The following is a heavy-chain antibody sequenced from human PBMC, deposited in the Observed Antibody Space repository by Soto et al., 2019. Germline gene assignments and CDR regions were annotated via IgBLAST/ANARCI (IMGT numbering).Heavy chain of an antibody. D-gene: IGHD5-18*01. CDR2: IKSKADAETT. Sequence: DVQVVESGGGLVKPGGSLRLSCAASGFTFTKAWMNWVRQAPGKGLEWIARIKSKADAETTYYAAPVQGRFTISRDDSKNTLSLQMTSLKNDETDVYYCATDVRGRYSPFPEFWGQGTLVTVSS. J-gene: IGHJ4*02. V-gene: IGHV3-15*01. CDR3: ATDVRGRYSPFPEF. CDR1: GFTFTKAW.